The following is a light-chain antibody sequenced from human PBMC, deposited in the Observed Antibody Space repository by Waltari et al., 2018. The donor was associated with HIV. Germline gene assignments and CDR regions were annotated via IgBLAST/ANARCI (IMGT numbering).Light chain of an antibody. CDR2: SNN. J-gene: IGLJ2*01. V-gene: IGLV1-44*01. Sequence: QYVLTQPPSASGTPGQRVTIFCSGSSSNIGTNTVNWYQQFPGTAPKLLIYSNNQRPSGVPGRCSGSRSGTSASLAISGLQSEDEADYYCAAWDDSLNVVVFGGRTKLTVL. CDR3: AAWDDSLNVVV. CDR1: SSNIGTNT.